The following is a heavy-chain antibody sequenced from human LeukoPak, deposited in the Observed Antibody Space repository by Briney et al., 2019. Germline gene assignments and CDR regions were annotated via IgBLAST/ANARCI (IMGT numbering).Heavy chain of an antibody. V-gene: IGHV3-48*03. CDR1: GFTFRSYE. Sequence: GGSLRLSCEDSGFTFRSYEMNWVRQAPGKGLEWIAYLSSSGSAFSYADSVKGRFTISRDNSKNTLYLQMNSLRAEDTAVYYCARANDFWSAPTHYWGQGTLVTVSS. D-gene: IGHD3-3*01. CDR3: ARANDFWSAPTHY. J-gene: IGHJ4*02. CDR2: LSSSGSAF.